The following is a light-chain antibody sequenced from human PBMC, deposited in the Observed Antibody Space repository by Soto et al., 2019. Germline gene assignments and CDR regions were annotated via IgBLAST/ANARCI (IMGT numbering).Light chain of an antibody. CDR2: DTN. V-gene: IGLV7-46*01. J-gene: IGLJ3*02. CDR3: SLAYSGVRV. CDR1: TGAVTSGHY. Sequence: QSVVTQEPSLTVSPGGTVTLTCGSSTGAVTSGHYPYWFQQKPGQAPRAMIYDTNNRYSWTPARFSGSLLGGKSALILSGAQPEDEADYHCSLAYSGVRVFGGGTKVTVL.